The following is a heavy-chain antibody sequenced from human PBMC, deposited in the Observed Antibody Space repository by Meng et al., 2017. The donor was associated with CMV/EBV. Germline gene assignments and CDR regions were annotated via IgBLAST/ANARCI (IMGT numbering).Heavy chain of an antibody. J-gene: IGHJ4*02. V-gene: IGHV3-74*01. CDR3: AKGQAAANYFDY. D-gene: IGHD6-13*01. Sequence: GESLKISCAASGFTFTRHWMHWVRQAPGKGLVWVSHIISDGTYTSYADFVKGRFTISRDNAKNTLYLQMNSLRAEGTAVYYCAKGQAAANYFDYWGQGTLVTVSS. CDR2: IISDGTYT. CDR1: GFTFTRHW.